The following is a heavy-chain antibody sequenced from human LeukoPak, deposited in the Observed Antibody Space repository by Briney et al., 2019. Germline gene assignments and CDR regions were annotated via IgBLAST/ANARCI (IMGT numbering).Heavy chain of an antibody. CDR2: IRDDGSNK. Sequence: PGGSLRLSCAASRFTFRSFGIHWVRQAPGKGLEWVAFIRDDGSNKYYADSVKGRFTISRDNSKNTLFLQMNSLRGEDTAVYYCARCLSDATYSSSWTFGDYWGQGTLVTVSS. D-gene: IGHD6-13*01. CDR1: RFTFRSFG. V-gene: IGHV3-30*02. CDR3: ARCLSDATYSSSWTFGDY. J-gene: IGHJ4*02.